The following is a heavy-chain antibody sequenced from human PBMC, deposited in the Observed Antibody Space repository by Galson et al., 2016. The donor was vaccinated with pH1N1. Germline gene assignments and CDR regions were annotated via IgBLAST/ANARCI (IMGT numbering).Heavy chain of an antibody. CDR2: IKEDGSEK. J-gene: IGHJ4*02. CDR3: AVVSSGYYVDF. V-gene: IGHV3-7*01. Sequence: SLRLSCAASGFIFGDYWMSWVRQAPGKGLEWVANIKEDGSEKYYVDPVTGRFTVSRDNAKESLFLQMDSLRAEDTAVDYCAVVSSGYYVDFWGQGTLVTVAS. D-gene: IGHD6-13*01. CDR1: GFIFGDYW.